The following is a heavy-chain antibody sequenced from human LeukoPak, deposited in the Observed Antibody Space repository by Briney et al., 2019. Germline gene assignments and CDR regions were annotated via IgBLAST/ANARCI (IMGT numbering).Heavy chain of an antibody. D-gene: IGHD5-24*01. CDR2: IYYSGST. J-gene: IGHJ3*02. Sequence: PSETLSLTCTVSGGSISSYSWSWIRQPPGKGLEWMGYIYYSGSTNYNPSLKSRVTISVDTSKNQFSLKLSSVTAADTAVYYCARDGYNQGHDAFDIWGQGTMVPVSS. CDR3: ARDGYNQGHDAFDI. V-gene: IGHV4-59*01. CDR1: GGSISSYS.